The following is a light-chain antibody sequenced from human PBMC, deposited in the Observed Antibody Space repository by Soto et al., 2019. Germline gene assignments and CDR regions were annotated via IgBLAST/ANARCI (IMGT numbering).Light chain of an antibody. J-gene: IGKJ4*01. CDR2: DAS. Sequence: EIVLTQSPATLSLSPGERATLSCRASQSVRNFLAWYQQKPDQAPRLLIYDASNRATGIPARFSGSGSGTDFTITISSLEPEDFAFYYCQQRRNWLTFGGGTKLEIK. CDR1: QSVRNF. V-gene: IGKV3-11*01. CDR3: QQRRNWLT.